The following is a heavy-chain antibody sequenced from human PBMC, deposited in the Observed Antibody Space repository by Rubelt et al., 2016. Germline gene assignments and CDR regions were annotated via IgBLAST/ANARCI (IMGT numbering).Heavy chain of an antibody. V-gene: IGHV4-59*12. J-gene: IGHJ4*02. CDR3: ARRPAGLYQPIDH. Sequence: QVQLQESGPGLVKPSETLSLTCTVSGGSISSYYWSWIRQPPGKGLEWIGYIYYSGSTNYNPSLKSRVTISVDTAKSQFSLKLGPVTAADTAVYYCARRPAGLYQPIDHWGQGTLVTVSS. CDR2: IYYSGST. CDR1: GGSISSYY. D-gene: IGHD2-2*01.